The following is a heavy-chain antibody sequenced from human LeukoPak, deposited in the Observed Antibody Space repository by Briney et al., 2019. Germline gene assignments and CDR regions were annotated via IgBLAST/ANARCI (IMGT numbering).Heavy chain of an antibody. CDR3: ARAQITGYDYDAFGV. D-gene: IGHD5-12*01. CDR2: IYYSVST. J-gene: IGHJ3*01. CDR1: GGPITSHY. Sequence: SETLSLACTVSGGPITSHYCSWIRQSPGKGLEWIGYIYYSVSTSYNPSLESRVTMSADASRNQFSLKLNSVTAADSAVYFCARAQITGYDYDAFGVWGPGTMVTVSS. V-gene: IGHV4-59*08.